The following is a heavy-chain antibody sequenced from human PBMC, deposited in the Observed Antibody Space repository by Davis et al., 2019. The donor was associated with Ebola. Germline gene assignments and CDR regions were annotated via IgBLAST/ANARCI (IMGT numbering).Heavy chain of an antibody. Sequence: GESLKISCKASGYMFTVYSIAWVRQKPGRGLEWMGIIHPRDSDTRYSPSFQGQVTISADKSITTAYLQWSSLKVSDTAIYYCVRTPLDFPDYSPRWYFDLWGRGTPVTVSS. J-gene: IGHJ2*01. CDR1: GYMFTVYS. CDR3: VRTPLDFPDYSPRWYFDL. V-gene: IGHV5-51*01. D-gene: IGHD4-11*01. CDR2: IHPRDSDT.